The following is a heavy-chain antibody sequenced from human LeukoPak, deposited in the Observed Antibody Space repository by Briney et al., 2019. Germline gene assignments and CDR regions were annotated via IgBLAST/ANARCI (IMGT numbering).Heavy chain of an antibody. Sequence: GESLKISCTGSGYTFKYYWIGWVRQMPGKGLEWMGIIYPDDSDTKYSPSFQGQVTISADKSINTAYLQWSSLKASDTAMYYCARHGNGRGKQQPDYWGQGTLVTVSS. D-gene: IGHD6-13*01. CDR2: IYPDDSDT. CDR3: ARHGNGRGKQQPDY. V-gene: IGHV5-51*01. CDR1: GYTFKYYW. J-gene: IGHJ4*02.